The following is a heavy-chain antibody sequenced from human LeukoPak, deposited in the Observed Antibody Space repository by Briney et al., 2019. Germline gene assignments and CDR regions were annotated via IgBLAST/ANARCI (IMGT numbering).Heavy chain of an antibody. CDR2: IDASGNYI. V-gene: IGHV3-21*06. CDR1: GFNLRTYN. Sequence: PGGSLRLSCVASGFNLRTYNMNWVRQAPEKGLEWVSFIDASGNYIQYADSMKGRFTISRDNAQNSLFLQLNSLRVEDTAVYYCARDKGVTLRAYDIWGQGTMVTVSS. CDR3: ARDKGVTLRAYDI. D-gene: IGHD2-21*02. J-gene: IGHJ3*02.